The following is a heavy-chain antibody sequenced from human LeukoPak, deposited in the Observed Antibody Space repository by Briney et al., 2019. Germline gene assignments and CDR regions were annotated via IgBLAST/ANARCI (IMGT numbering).Heavy chain of an antibody. D-gene: IGHD3-3*01. CDR3: ARDVPIFGVVSYYYYMDV. V-gene: IGHV4-61*02. Sequence: SQTLSLTCTVSGDSISYGSYHWSWIRQPAGKGLEWIGRIYTGGNTNYNPSLKSRVTTSVDTSKNQFSLELSSVTAADTAVYYCARDVPIFGVVSYYYYMDVWGQGTTVTVS. CDR1: GDSISYGSYH. J-gene: IGHJ6*03. CDR2: IYTGGNT.